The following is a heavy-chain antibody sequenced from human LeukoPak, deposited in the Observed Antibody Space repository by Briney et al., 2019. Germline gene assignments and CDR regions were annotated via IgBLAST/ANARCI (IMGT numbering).Heavy chain of an antibody. J-gene: IGHJ6*03. CDR2: ISSSGSTI. Sequence: GGSLRLSCAASGFTFSDYYMSWIRQAPGKGLEWVSYISSSGSTIYYADSVKGRFTISRDNAKNSLYLQMNSLRAEDTAVYYCARERGYSNYDSPAYYYYYMDVWGKGTTVTVSS. D-gene: IGHD4-11*01. V-gene: IGHV3-11*04. CDR3: ARERGYSNYDSPAYYYYYMDV. CDR1: GFTFSDYY.